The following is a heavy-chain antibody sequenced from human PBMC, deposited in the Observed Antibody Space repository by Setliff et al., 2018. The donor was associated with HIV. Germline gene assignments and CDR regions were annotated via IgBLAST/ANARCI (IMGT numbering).Heavy chain of an antibody. Sequence: ASVKVSCKASGHTFSDYGISGMRQAPGQGFEWLGWINAYNGDTNYAPKFQGRVTMTRDNSTSTAYMELRSLRSDDTAVYYCGRDRGWDRRYFEYWGQGTLVTVSS. J-gene: IGHJ4*02. D-gene: IGHD1-26*01. CDR2: INAYNGDT. CDR3: GRDRGWDRRYFEY. CDR1: GHTFSDYG. V-gene: IGHV1-18*01.